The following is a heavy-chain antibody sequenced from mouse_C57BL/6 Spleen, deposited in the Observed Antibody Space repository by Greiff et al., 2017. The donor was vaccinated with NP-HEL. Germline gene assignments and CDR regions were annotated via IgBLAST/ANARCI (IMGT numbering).Heavy chain of an antibody. J-gene: IGHJ2*01. V-gene: IGHV5-17*01. Sequence: EVQGVESGGGLVKPGGSLKLSCAASGFTFSDYGMHWVRQAPEKGLEWVAYISSGSSTIYYADTVKGRFTIARDNAKNTLFLPMTSLRSEDTAMYYCARHYYYGSSYYWDYWGQGTTLTVSS. CDR2: ISSGSSTI. CDR3: ARHYYYGSSYYWDY. D-gene: IGHD1-1*01. CDR1: GFTFSDYG.